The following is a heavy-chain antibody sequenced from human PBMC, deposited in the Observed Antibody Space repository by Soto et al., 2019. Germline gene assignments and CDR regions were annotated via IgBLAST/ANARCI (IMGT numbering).Heavy chain of an antibody. CDR3: ARPEGGYGSGYSWFDP. D-gene: IGHD5-12*01. J-gene: IGHJ5*02. CDR1: GRSISEINSY. V-gene: IGHV4-39*01. Sequence: PSETLSLTCSVSGRSISEINSYWGWIRQTPGEGLEWIGTIHHTGSTYYNPSLKRRVIISLYTSKNQFSLKLSSVTAADTALYYCARPEGGYGSGYSWFDPWGQGTRVTVSS. CDR2: IHHTGST.